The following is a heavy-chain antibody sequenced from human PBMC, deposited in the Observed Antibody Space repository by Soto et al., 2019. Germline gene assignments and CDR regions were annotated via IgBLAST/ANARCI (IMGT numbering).Heavy chain of an antibody. D-gene: IGHD3-16*02. J-gene: IGHJ4*02. V-gene: IGHV1-2*02. CDR3: ARAGLYLGELSPYDY. CDR1: GYTFTGYF. CDR2: INPNSGGT. Sequence: ASVKVSCKASGYTFTGYFMHWVRQAPGQGLEWMGWINPNSGGTNYAQKFQGRVTMTRDTSISTAYMELSRLRSDDTAVYYCARAGLYLGELSPYDYWGQGTLVTVSS.